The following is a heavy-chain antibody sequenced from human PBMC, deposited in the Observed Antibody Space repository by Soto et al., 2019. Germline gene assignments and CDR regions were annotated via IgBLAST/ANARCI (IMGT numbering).Heavy chain of an antibody. CDR1: GGTFSSYA. Sequence: QVQLVQSGAEVKKPGSSVKVSCKASGGTFSSYAISWVRQAPGQGLEWMGGIIPIFGTANYAQKFQGRVTITADESTSTAYMELSSLRSEVTAVYYCARVTPTPRYYYYYGMDVWGQGTTVTVSS. CDR2: IIPIFGTA. J-gene: IGHJ6*02. V-gene: IGHV1-69*01. CDR3: ARVTPTPRYYYYYGMDV. D-gene: IGHD4-17*01.